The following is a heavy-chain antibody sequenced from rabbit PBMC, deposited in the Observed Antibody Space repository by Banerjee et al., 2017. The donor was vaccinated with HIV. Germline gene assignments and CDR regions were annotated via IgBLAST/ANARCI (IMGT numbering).Heavy chain of an antibody. D-gene: IGHD6-1*01. Sequence: LVKPEGSLTLTCKASGIDFTSYYYMCWVRQAPGKGLELIACIYTSTNSTWYANWVNGRFTISSSTSLNSVDLKMTSLTAADTATYFCARAPYAYYTGDAYASFNLWGQGTLVTVS. CDR3: ARAPYAYYTGDAYASFNL. J-gene: IGHJ4*01. CDR1: GIDFTSYYY. CDR2: IYTSTNST. V-gene: IGHV1S43*01.